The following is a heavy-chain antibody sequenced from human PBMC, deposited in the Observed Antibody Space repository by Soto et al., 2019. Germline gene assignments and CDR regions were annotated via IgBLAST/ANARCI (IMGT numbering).Heavy chain of an antibody. CDR3: ARDDAGSYRGEFDY. V-gene: IGHV1-18*04. CDR2: ISAYNGNT. CDR1: GYTFTSYG. Sequence: GASVKVSCKASGYTFTSYGISWVRQAPGQGLEWMGWISAYNGNTNYAQKLQGRVTMTTDTSTSTAYMELRSLRSDDTAVYYCARDDAGSYRGEFDYWGQGTLVTVSS. J-gene: IGHJ4*02. D-gene: IGHD1-26*01.